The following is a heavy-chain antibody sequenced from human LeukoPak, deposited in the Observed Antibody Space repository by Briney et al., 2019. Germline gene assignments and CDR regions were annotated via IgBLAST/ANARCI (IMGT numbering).Heavy chain of an antibody. CDR2: ISSSGSTK. Sequence: PGGSLRLSCAASGFTFSGYGMNWVRQAPGKGLEWVSYISSSGSTKYYADSVKGRFTISRDTAKNSLFLQMNSLRAEDTAVYYCAREDIAVAGSFDYWGQGTLVTVSS. V-gene: IGHV3-48*04. CDR1: GFTFSGYG. CDR3: AREDIAVAGSFDY. J-gene: IGHJ4*02. D-gene: IGHD6-19*01.